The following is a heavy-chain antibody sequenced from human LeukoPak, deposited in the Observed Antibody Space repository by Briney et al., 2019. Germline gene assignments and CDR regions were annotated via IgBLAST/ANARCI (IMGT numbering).Heavy chain of an antibody. CDR2: ISGSGGST. CDR3: AKVVPSMVRGVTPSYFDY. J-gene: IGHJ4*02. D-gene: IGHD3-10*01. Sequence: PGGSLRLSCAASGFTFSSNAMSWVRQAPGKGLEWVSVISGSGGSTYYADSGKGRFTISRDNSKNTLYLQMNSLRAEDTAVYYCAKVVPSMVRGVTPSYFDYWGQGALVTVSS. CDR1: GFTFSSNA. V-gene: IGHV3-23*01.